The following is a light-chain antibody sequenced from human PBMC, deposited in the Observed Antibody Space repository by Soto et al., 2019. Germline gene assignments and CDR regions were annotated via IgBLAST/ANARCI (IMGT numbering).Light chain of an antibody. CDR2: DAS. J-gene: IGKJ4*01. V-gene: IGKV1-33*01. Sequence: DIQMPQSPSSLSASVGDRVTITCQASQDISNYLNWYQQKPGKAPKLLIYDASNLEAGVPSRFSGSGCGTDFTFAISSLQPEDIATDYCQQYDNLPITFGGGTKVEIK. CDR1: QDISNY. CDR3: QQYDNLPIT.